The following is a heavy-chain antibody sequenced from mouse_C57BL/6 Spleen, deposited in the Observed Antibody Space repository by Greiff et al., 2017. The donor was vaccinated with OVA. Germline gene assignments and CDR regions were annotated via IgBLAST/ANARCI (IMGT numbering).Heavy chain of an antibody. CDR1: GYAFTNYL. D-gene: IGHD2-1*01. J-gene: IGHJ4*01. V-gene: IGHV1-54*01. Sequence: QVQLQQSGAELVRPGTSVKVSCKASGYAFTNYLIEWVKQRPGQGLEWIGVINPGSGGTNYNEKFKGKATLTADKSSSTAYMQLSSLTSEDSAVYFCARGDYYVYAMDYWGQGTSVTVSS. CDR3: ARGDYYVYAMDY. CDR2: INPGSGGT.